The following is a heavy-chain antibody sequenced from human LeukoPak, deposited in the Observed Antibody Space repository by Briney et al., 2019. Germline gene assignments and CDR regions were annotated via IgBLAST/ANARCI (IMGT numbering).Heavy chain of an antibody. CDR2: MSYDGTNK. CDR3: AKVSPISPSGYLDY. Sequence: GRSLRLSCAASGFAFSSYDMHWVRQAPGKGLEWVAIMSYDGTNKYFVDSVKGRFTISRDNSKNTLYLQMNSLRDEDTAMYYCAKVSPISPSGYLDYWGQGTPVTVSS. CDR1: GFAFSSYD. D-gene: IGHD3-3*01. J-gene: IGHJ4*02. V-gene: IGHV3-30*18.